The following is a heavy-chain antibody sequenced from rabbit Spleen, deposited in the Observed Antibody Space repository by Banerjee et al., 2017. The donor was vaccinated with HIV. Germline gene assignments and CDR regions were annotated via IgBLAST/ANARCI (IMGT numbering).Heavy chain of an antibody. CDR3: ARDSGTSFSSYGMDL. CDR2: IGAGVTYTT. CDR1: GFSFSYSDY. D-gene: IGHD8-1*01. J-gene: IGHJ6*01. Sequence: QSLEESGGDLVKPGASLTLTCTASGFSFSYSDYMCWVRQPPGKGPEWIACIGAGVTYTTYYATWAKGRFTISKPSSTTVTLQMTSLTAADTATYFCARDSGTSFSSYGMDLWGQGTLVTVS. V-gene: IGHV1S40*01.